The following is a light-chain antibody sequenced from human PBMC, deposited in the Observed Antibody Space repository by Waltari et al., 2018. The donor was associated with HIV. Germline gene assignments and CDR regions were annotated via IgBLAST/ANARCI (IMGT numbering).Light chain of an antibody. CDR2: EVN. Sequence: QSALTQPPSASGSPGQSVTISCTGTSSDVGGYNFVTWYQQHPGKVPKFIIYEVNTRPSGVPDRFSGSKSGNTASLTVSGLQAEDEADYHCSSYAGNNKLVFGGGTKLTVL. J-gene: IGLJ2*01. V-gene: IGLV2-8*01. CDR1: SSDVGGYNF. CDR3: SSYAGNNKLV.